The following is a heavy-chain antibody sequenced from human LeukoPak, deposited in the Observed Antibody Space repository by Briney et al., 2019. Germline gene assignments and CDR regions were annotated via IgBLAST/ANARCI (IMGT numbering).Heavy chain of an antibody. CDR1: GFTFSSYS. Sequence: GGSLRLSCAASGFTFSSYSMNWVRQAPGKGLEWVSSISSSSSYIYYADSVKGRFTISRDNAKNSLYLQMNNLRAEDTAVYYCARVLAFGRDYWGQGTLVTVSS. CDR2: ISSSSSYI. CDR3: ARVLAFGRDY. D-gene: IGHD3-10*01. J-gene: IGHJ4*02. V-gene: IGHV3-21*01.